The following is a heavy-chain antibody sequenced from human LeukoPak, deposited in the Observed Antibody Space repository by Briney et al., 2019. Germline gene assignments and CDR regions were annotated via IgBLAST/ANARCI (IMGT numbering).Heavy chain of an antibody. V-gene: IGHV3-48*02. CDR2: ISSSTNTI. CDR1: GFTFSTYS. CDR3: ARGRVAVAGTTPFDY. Sequence: GGSLRRSCAASGFTFSTYSMNWVRQAPGKGLEWVSYISSSTNTIYYADSVKGRFTISRDNAKNSLYLQMNSLRDDDTALYYCARGRVAVAGTTPFDYWGQGTLVTVSS. D-gene: IGHD6-19*01. J-gene: IGHJ4*02.